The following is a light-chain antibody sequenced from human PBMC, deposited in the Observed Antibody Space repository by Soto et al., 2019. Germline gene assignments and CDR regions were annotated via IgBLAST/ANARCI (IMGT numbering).Light chain of an antibody. J-gene: IGKJ1*01. CDR2: KAS. CDR1: QNINIW. V-gene: IGKV1-5*03. Sequence: DIQVTQSPSTLSGSVGDRVTITCRASQNINIWLAWYQQKPGKAPKLLIYKASTLKSGVPSRFSGSGSGTEFTLTISSLQPDDFATYYCQHYNSYSEAFGQGTKVDIK. CDR3: QHYNSYSEA.